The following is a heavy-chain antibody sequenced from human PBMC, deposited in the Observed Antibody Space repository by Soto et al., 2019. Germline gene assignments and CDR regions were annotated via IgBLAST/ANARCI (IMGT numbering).Heavy chain of an antibody. D-gene: IGHD2-21*01. V-gene: IGHV3-23*01. CDR2: TSGSGGST. CDR1: GFTFTNYA. J-gene: IGHJ4*02. Sequence: PGGSLRLSCAASGFTFTNYAMTWVRQAPGKGLEWVSVTSGSGGSTYYADSVKGRFTISRDNSKNTLYLQMDSLRAEDTAVYYCAKVIVVIAAAGDYFDQWGQGTLVTVSS. CDR3: AKVIVVIAAAGDYFDQ.